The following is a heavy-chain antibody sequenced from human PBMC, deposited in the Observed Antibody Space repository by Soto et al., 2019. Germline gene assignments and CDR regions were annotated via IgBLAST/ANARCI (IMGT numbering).Heavy chain of an antibody. J-gene: IGHJ6*02. CDR1: GYSFTTYW. D-gene: IGHD2-8*02. V-gene: IGHV5-51*01. Sequence: GESLKISCTGSGYSFTTYWIVWVRQMPGKGLEWMGSIYPGDSDTRYSPSFQGQVTISVDKSISTAYLQWNSLKASDTAMYFCARHKGYCTGISCYGMDVWGQGATVTVSS. CDR2: IYPGDSDT. CDR3: ARHKGYCTGISCYGMDV.